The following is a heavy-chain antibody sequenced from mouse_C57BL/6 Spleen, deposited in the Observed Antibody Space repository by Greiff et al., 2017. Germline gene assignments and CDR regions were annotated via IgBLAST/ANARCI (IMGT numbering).Heavy chain of an antibody. V-gene: IGHV1-19*01. CDR3: ARYDYDGYFDV. CDR2: INPYNGGT. CDR1: GYTFTDYY. Sequence: EVQLQQSGPVLVKPGASVKMSCKASGYTFTDYYMNWVKQSHGKSLEWIGVINPYNGGTSYNQKFKGKATLTVEKSSSTAYMEHNSLTSEDSAVYYCARYDYDGYFDVWGTGTTVTVSS. J-gene: IGHJ1*03. D-gene: IGHD2-4*01.